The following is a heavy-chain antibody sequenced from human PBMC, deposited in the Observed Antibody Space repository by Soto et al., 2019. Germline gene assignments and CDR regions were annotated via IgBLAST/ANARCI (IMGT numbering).Heavy chain of an antibody. J-gene: IGHJ5*02. CDR1: GYTFTSYG. CDR3: ARGITLVRGVTQNNWFDP. CDR2: ISAYNGNT. V-gene: IGHV1-18*04. Sequence: ASVEVSCKXSGYTFTSYGISWVRQAPGQGLEWMGWISAYNGNTNYAQKLQGRVTMTTDTSTSTAYMELRSLRSDDTAVYYCARGITLVRGVTQNNWFDPWGQGTLVTVSS. D-gene: IGHD3-10*01.